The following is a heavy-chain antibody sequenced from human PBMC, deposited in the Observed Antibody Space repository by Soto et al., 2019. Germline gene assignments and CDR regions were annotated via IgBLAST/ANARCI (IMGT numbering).Heavy chain of an antibody. CDR2: IDPSDSQT. Sequence: GESLKISCKGSGYSFAGYWITWVRQKPGKGLEWMGRIDPSDSQTYYSPSFRGHVTISVTKSITTVFLQWSSLRASDTAMYYCARQIYDSDTGPNFQYYFDSWGQGTPVTVLL. V-gene: IGHV5-10-1*01. D-gene: IGHD3-22*01. CDR3: ARQIYDSDTGPNFQYYFDS. J-gene: IGHJ4*02. CDR1: GYSFAGYW.